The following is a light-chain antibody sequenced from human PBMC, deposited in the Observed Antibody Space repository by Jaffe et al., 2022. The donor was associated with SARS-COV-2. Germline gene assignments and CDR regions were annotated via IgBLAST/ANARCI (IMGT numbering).Light chain of an antibody. Sequence: QSVLTQPPSASGSPGQSVTISCTGTSSDVGGYNYVSWYQHHPGKAPKLMIYDVSKRPSGVPDRFSGSKSGNTASLTVSGLQAEDEADYYCTSYAGINTVIFGGGTKLTVL. CDR2: DVS. V-gene: IGLV2-8*01. CDR1: SSDVGGYNY. J-gene: IGLJ2*01. CDR3: TSYAGINTVI.